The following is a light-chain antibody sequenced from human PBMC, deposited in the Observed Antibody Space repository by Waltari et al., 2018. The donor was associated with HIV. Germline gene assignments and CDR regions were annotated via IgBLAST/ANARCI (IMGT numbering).Light chain of an antibody. Sequence: SYELTQPPSVSVSPGQTARITCSGDALPKQYAYWYQQKPGQAPVLVIYKDSERPSGIPERVSGSRSGTTVTLTISGVQAEDEADYYCQSADSSGTNVVFGGGTKLTVL. V-gene: IGLV3-25*03. CDR3: QSADSSGTNVV. J-gene: IGLJ2*01. CDR2: KDS. CDR1: ALPKQY.